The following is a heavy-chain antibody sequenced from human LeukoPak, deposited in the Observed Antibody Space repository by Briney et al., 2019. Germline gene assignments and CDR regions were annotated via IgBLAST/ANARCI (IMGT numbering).Heavy chain of an antibody. V-gene: IGHV1-2*02. J-gene: IGHJ5*02. CDR1: GYTFTGYY. CDR2: INPNSGGT. CDR3: ARTQRGSYGDYWFDP. D-gene: IGHD4-17*01. Sequence: ASVKVSCKASGYTFTGYYMHWVRQAPGQGLEWMGWINPNSGGTNYAQKFQGRVTMTRDTSISTAYMELSRLRSDDTAVYYCARTQRGSYGDYWFDPWGQGTLVTVSS.